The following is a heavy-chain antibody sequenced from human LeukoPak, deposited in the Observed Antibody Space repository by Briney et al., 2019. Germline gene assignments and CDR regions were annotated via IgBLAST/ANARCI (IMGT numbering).Heavy chain of an antibody. J-gene: IGHJ5*02. CDR3: ARCTPSIRAAAVRVWFDP. Sequence: ASVKVSCKASGYTFTGYYMHWVRQAPGQGLEWMGWINPNSGGTNYAQKFQGRVTMTRDTPISTAYMELSRLRSDDTAVYYCARCTPSIRAAAVRVWFDPWGQGTLVTVSS. D-gene: IGHD6-13*01. CDR1: GYTFTGYY. CDR2: INPNSGGT. V-gene: IGHV1-2*02.